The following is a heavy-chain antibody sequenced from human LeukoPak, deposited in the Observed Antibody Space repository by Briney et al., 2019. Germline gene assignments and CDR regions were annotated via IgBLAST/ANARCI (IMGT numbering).Heavy chain of an antibody. CDR3: ARIYSSSWFLNWFDP. CDR1: GGSISSYY. V-gene: IGHV4-59*08. CDR2: IYHSGST. D-gene: IGHD6-13*01. Sequence: SETLSLTCTVSGGSISSYYWSWIRQPPGKGLECIGTIYHSGSTYYNPSLKSRVTISVDTSKNQFSLKLNSVTAADTAVYYCARIYSSSWFLNWFDPWGQGTLVTVSS. J-gene: IGHJ5*02.